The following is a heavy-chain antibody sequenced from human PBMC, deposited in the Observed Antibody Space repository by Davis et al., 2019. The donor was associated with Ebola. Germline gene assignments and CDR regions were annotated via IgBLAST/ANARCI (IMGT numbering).Heavy chain of an antibody. V-gene: IGHV3-74*01. Sequence: PGGSLRLSCAASGFTFSTYRMHWVRQVSGKGMVWVSRIHSDGSSTNYADSVKGRFTISRDNSKNTLYLQMNSLRAEDTAVYYCARRTPPDYWGQGTLVTVSS. J-gene: IGHJ4*02. CDR1: GFTFSTYR. CDR2: IHSDGSST. CDR3: ARRTPPDY.